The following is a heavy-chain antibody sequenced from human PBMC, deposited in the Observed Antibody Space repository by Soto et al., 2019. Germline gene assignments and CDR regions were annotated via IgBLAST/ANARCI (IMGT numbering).Heavy chain of an antibody. CDR2: IIPIFGTA. J-gene: IGHJ4*01. D-gene: IGHD5-12*01. V-gene: IGHV1-69*13. CDR3: ARVDIVATKWGGDGFDI. CDR1: GGTFSSYA. Sequence: SVKVSCKASGGTFSSYAISWVRQAPGQGLEWMGGIIPIFGTANYAQKFQGRVTINADESTSTAYMELSSLRSEDTAVYYCARVDIVATKWGGDGFDIWGQGTLVTVSS.